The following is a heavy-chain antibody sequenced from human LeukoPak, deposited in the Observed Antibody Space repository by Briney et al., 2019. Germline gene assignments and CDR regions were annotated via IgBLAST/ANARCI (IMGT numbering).Heavy chain of an antibody. CDR2: ISYDGNNK. J-gene: IGHJ4*02. V-gene: IGHV3-30*03. Sequence: GGSLRLSCAASGFTFRSYGMHWVRQAPGKGLEWVALISYDGNNKYYADSVKGRFTISRDNSKNTLYLQMNSLRAEDTAVYYCARDWFHAIDYWGQGTLVTVSS. D-gene: IGHD2/OR15-2a*01. CDR1: GFTFRSYG. CDR3: ARDWFHAIDY.